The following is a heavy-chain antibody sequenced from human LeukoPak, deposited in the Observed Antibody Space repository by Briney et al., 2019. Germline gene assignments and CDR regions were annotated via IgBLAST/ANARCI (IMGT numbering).Heavy chain of an antibody. CDR2: IYSGGST. Sequence: GGSLRLSCAASGFTVSSNYMSWVRQAPGKGLEWVSVIYSGGSTYYADSVKGRFTISRHNSKNTLYLQMNSLRAEDTAVYYCARDRLYYYGSGSRYYYYGMDVWGQGTTVTVSS. J-gene: IGHJ6*02. CDR3: ARDRLYYYGSGSRYYYYGMDV. V-gene: IGHV3-53*04. CDR1: GFTVSSNY. D-gene: IGHD3-10*01.